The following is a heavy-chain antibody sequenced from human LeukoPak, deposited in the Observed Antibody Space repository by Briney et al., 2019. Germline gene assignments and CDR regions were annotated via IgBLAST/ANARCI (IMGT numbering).Heavy chain of an antibody. D-gene: IGHD6-13*01. CDR3: AKADSSSWPRFPFDY. J-gene: IGHJ4*02. CDR1: GFTFSSYS. Sequence: GGSLRLSCAASGFTFSSYSMNWVRQAPGKGLEWVSSISSSSSYIYYADSVKGRFTISRDNAKNSLYLQMNSLRAEDTALYYCAKADSSSWPRFPFDYWGQGTLVTVSS. V-gene: IGHV3-21*04. CDR2: ISSSSSYI.